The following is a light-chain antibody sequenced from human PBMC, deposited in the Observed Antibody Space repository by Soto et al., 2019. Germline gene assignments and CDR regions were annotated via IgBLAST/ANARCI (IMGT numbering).Light chain of an antibody. CDR1: QTISSW. CDR3: QHCNSYSEA. CDR2: KAS. V-gene: IGKV1-5*03. J-gene: IGKJ5*01. Sequence: DIQMTQSPSTLSGSVGYRVTITCRASQTISSWLAWYQQKPGKAPKLLIYKASTLKSGVPSRFSGSGSGTEFTLTISSLQPDDFATYYCQHCNSYSEAFGQGTQREIK.